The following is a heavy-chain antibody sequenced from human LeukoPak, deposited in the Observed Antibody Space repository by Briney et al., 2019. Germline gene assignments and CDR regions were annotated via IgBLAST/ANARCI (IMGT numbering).Heavy chain of an antibody. CDR3: GRDALVGYFSYYYMDV. D-gene: IGHD2-15*01. CDR1: GGAITSHY. CDR2: ISNSGST. Sequence: SSETLSLTCTVSGGAITSHYWTWIRQSPVKGLEWIGDISNSGSTSYNPSLKSRVTVSIDTSKNQFSLKLSSVTAADTAVYYCGRDALVGYFSYYYMDVWGKGTTVTVSS. J-gene: IGHJ6*03. V-gene: IGHV4-59*11.